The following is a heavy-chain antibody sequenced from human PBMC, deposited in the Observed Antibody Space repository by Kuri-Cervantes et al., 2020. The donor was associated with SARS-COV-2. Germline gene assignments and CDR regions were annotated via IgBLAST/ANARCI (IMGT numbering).Heavy chain of an antibody. D-gene: IGHD6-6*01. CDR1: GGSFSGYY. V-gene: IGHV4-34*01. J-gene: IGHJ6*02. CDR3: ARTYKSSSSSGYYGMDV. CDR2: INHSGST. Sequence: SETLSLTCAVYGGSFSGYYWSWIRQPPGKGLEWIGEINHSGSTNYNPSLKRRVTISVDTSKNQFSLKLSSVTAADTAVYYCARTYKSSSSSGYYGMDVWGQGTTVTVSS.